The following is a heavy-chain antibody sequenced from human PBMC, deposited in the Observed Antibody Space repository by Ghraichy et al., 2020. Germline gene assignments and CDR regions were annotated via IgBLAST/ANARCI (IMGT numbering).Heavy chain of an antibody. CDR2: INNDGSRT. J-gene: IGHJ6*02. CDR1: RFSFSYYW. Sequence: GESLNISCLASRFSFSYYWMHWVRQAPGKGLVWVSHINNDGSRTRYADSVKGRFAMSRDNAKNTLYLQMNSLSVEDTAVYYCARGRLTGDGLDVWGQGTTVTVSS. D-gene: IGHD7-27*01. V-gene: IGHV3-74*01. CDR3: ARGRLTGDGLDV.